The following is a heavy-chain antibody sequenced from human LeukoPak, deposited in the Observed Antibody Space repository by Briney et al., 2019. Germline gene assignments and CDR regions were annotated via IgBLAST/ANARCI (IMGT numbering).Heavy chain of an antibody. CDR1: GDSISTYY. D-gene: IGHD4-11*01. V-gene: IGHV4-59*01. J-gene: IGHJ6*03. Sequence: PSETLSLTCSVSGDSISTYYWSWVRQAPGKGLEWIGHASYNGRTNYNPSLKSRAAISLGTSKSHFSLTLNSMTPADTAIYYCAREHGSWSYRHYFFVDVWGKGTTVTVSS. CDR2: ASYNGRT. CDR3: AREHGSWSYRHYFFVDV.